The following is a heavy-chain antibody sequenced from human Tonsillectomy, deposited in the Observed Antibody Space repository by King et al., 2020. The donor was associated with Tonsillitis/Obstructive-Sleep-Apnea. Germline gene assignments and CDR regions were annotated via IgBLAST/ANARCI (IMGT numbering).Heavy chain of an antibody. CDR1: GHSIRSSSYY. CDR2: IYYTGST. CDR3: ARHVTDCYGTNVDY. Sequence: QLQESGPGLVKPSETLSLTCTVSGHSIRSSSYYWGWIRQPPGKGLEWIGIIYYTGSTYYNPSLTSRVTISVDTSKIQSSLRLSSVTAADAAVSYCARHVTDCYGTNVDYWGQGTLVTVSS. J-gene: IGHJ4*02. V-gene: IGHV4-39*01. D-gene: IGHD2-21*01.